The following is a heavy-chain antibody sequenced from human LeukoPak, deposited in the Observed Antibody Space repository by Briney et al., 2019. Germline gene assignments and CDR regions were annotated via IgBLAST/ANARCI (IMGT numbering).Heavy chain of an antibody. CDR1: GGTSSSYT. CDR2: IIPILGIA. CDR3: ARAGSSGYYPDY. J-gene: IGHJ4*02. V-gene: IGHV1-69*02. D-gene: IGHD3-22*01. Sequence: ASVKVSCKASGGTSSSYTISWVRQAPGQGLEWMGRIIPILGIANYAQKFQGRATITADKSTSTAYMELSSLRSEDTAVYYCARAGSSGYYPDYWGQGTLVTVSS.